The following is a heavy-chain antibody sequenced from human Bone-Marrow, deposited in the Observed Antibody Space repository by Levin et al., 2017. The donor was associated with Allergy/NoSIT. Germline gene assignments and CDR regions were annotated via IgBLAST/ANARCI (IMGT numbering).Heavy chain of an antibody. CDR1: GFTFSDDY. J-gene: IGHJ6*03. Sequence: KTGGSLRLSCAASGFTFSDDYVSWIRQAPGKGLEWVSGISSTSTSTKYADSVKGRFTISRDNAKNSLYLQMNSLRVEDTAVYYWAGDRGINWFGEDYMDGWGKGTTVTVSS. CDR2: ISSTSTST. D-gene: IGHD3-10*01. V-gene: IGHV3-11*05. CDR3: AGDRGINWFGEDYMDG.